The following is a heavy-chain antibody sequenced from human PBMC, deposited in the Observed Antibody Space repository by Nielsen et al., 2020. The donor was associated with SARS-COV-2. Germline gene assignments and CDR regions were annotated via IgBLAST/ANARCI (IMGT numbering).Heavy chain of an antibody. CDR1: GFSFGSHW. D-gene: IGHD3-3*01. J-gene: IGHJ6*04. CDR2: IDEDGSEN. Sequence: GESLKISCAGSGFSFGSHWMSWVRQAPGKGLEWVANIDEDGSENNYVDSVKGRFTISRDNAKNSLFLEMNSLGGEDTAVYYCAREYDPRVVIYYAAVWGKGTTVTVSS. CDR3: AREYDPRVVIYYAAV. V-gene: IGHV3-7*01.